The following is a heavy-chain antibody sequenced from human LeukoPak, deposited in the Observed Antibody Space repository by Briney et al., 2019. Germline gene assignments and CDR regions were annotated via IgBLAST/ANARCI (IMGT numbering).Heavy chain of an antibody. Sequence: GGSLRLSCAASGFTFSSYSMNWVRQAPGEGLEWVSSISSSSSYIYYADSVKGRFTISRDNAKNSLYLQMNSLRAEDTAVYYCARDYDSSGYSVRFEYWGQGTLVTVSS. CDR3: ARDYDSSGYSVRFEY. J-gene: IGHJ4*02. CDR2: ISSSSSYI. CDR1: GFTFSSYS. V-gene: IGHV3-21*04. D-gene: IGHD3-22*01.